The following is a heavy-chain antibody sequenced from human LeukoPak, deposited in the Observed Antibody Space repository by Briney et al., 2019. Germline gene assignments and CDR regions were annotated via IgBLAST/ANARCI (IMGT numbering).Heavy chain of an antibody. Sequence: GGSLRLSCAASGFTFTTYVMNWVRQAPGKGLGWVSAISGSGGSTYYADSVKGRFTISRDNSKNTLYLQMNSLRAEDTAVYYCAKTPVVPAAIGYMDVWGKGTTVTVSS. J-gene: IGHJ6*03. CDR2: ISGSGGST. CDR1: GFTFTTYV. D-gene: IGHD2-2*02. V-gene: IGHV3-23*01. CDR3: AKTPVVPAAIGYMDV.